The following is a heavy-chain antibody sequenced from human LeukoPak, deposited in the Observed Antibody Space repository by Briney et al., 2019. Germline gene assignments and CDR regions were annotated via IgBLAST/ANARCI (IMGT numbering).Heavy chain of an antibody. CDR1: GYTLTSYY. Sequence: ASVKVSCKASGYTLTSYYMHWVRQAPGQGLEWMGMINPSGGDTSYAQKFQGRLTMTRDTSTNTVYMELTSLRSEDTAVYYCAREVMDNLRFDYWGQGTLVTVSS. J-gene: IGHJ4*02. CDR2: INPSGGDT. D-gene: IGHD1-14*01. V-gene: IGHV1-46*01. CDR3: AREVMDNLRFDY.